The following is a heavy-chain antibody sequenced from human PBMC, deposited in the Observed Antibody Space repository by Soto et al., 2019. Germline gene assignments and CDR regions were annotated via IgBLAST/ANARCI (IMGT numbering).Heavy chain of an antibody. Sequence: PGGSLRLSCAASGFTFSSYGMHWVRQAPGTGLEWVAVIWYDGSNKYYADSVKGRFTISRDNSKNTLYLQMNSLRAEDTAVYYCARSVDTAMVSGYWGQGTLVTVSS. D-gene: IGHD5-18*01. V-gene: IGHV3-33*01. CDR1: GFTFSSYG. J-gene: IGHJ4*02. CDR2: IWYDGSNK. CDR3: ARSVDTAMVSGY.